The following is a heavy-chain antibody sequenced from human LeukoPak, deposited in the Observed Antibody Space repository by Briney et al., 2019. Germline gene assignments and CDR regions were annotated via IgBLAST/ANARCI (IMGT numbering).Heavy chain of an antibody. Sequence: AGSLILSCAASGFSFSDHFMDWVRQAPGKGLEWVGRIRNKVNSYTTDFAVSVKGRFTISRDDSKNSLYLQMNSLKTEDTAMYYCASASAGLIEYWGEGTVVPVSS. CDR2: IRNKVNSYTT. CDR1: GFSFSDHF. CDR3: ASASAGLIEY. V-gene: IGHV3-72*01. J-gene: IGHJ1*01.